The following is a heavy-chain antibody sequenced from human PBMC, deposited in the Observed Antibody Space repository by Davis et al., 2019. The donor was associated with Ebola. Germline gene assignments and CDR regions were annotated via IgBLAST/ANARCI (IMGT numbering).Heavy chain of an antibody. CDR2: IWYDESNK. J-gene: IGHJ6*03. CDR1: GFTFSSYG. CDR3: ARVSIPGGYQYMDV. D-gene: IGHD2-2*01. Sequence: GESLKISCAASGFTFSSYGMHWVRQAPGKGLEWVAVIWYDESNKYYADSVKGRFSISRDKSENTLYLHMDSLRAEDTAIYYCARVSIPGGYQYMDVWGKGTTVTVSS. V-gene: IGHV3-33*01.